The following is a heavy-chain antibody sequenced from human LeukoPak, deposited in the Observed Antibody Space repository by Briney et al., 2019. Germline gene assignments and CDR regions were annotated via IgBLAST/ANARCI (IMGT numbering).Heavy chain of an antibody. CDR2: IYHRGAT. J-gene: IGHJ4*02. Sequence: GSLRLSCAASGFTFSDYYMSWVRQTPGKGLEWIGEIYHRGATNYNSSLKSRVTISLDKSKNQFSLNLNSVTAADTAVYYCARRDYYDSTGYFDTWGRGALVTVSS. V-gene: IGHV4-4*02. D-gene: IGHD3-22*01. CDR1: GFTFSDYY. CDR3: ARRDYYDSTGYFDT.